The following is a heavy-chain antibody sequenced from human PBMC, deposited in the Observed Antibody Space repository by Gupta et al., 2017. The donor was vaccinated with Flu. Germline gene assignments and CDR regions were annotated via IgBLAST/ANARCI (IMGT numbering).Heavy chain of an antibody. J-gene: IGHJ4*02. CDR3: TGSGNYNYYDY. CDR2: IYHSGST. CDR1: GGPIDSYY. Sequence: TCTVSGGPIDSYYWSWIRQPPGKRLEWIGYIYHSGSTNYNPSLKSRIIMSVDRSKNQFSLKLSSVTAADTAVYYCTGSGNYNYYDYWGQGTLVTVSS. D-gene: IGHD4-4*01. V-gene: IGHV4-59*01.